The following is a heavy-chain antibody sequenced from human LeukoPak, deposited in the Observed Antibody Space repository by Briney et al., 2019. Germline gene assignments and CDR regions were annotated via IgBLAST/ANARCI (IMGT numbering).Heavy chain of an antibody. D-gene: IGHD6-13*01. J-gene: IGHJ6*02. CDR2: INPNSGGT. CDR1: VYTFTGYY. V-gene: IGHV1-2*02. CDR3: ARDGYSSSWPNYGMDV. Sequence: GASVKVSCKASVYTFTGYYMHWVRQAPGQGLEWMGWINPNSGGTNYAQKFQGRVTMTRDTSISTAYMELSRLRSDDTAVYYCARDGYSSSWPNYGMDVWGQGTTVTVSS.